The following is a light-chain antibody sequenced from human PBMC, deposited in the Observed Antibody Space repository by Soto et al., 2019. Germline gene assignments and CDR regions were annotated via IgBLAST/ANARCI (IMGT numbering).Light chain of an antibody. J-gene: IGLJ1*01. CDR2: RNN. V-gene: IGLV1-47*01. CDR1: SSNIGSNY. Sequence: QSVLTQPPSASGTPGQRVTISCSGSSSNIGSNYVYWYQQLPGTAPKLIIYRNNQRPSGVPDRFSGSKSGTPASLAISGLRSEDEADYYCAAWDDSLSGSDVFGTGTKVTVL. CDR3: AAWDDSLSGSDV.